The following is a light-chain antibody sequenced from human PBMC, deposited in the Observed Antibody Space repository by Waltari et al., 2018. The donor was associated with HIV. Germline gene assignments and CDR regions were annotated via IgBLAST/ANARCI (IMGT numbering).Light chain of an antibody. CDR1: QSLLNSNGFNY. Sequence: DIVMTQSPLSLPVTPGEPASISCRSSQSLLNSNGFNYLDWYLQKPGQSPRLLIYLADRAPGVPDRFSGSGSGTDFTLKISRVEAEDVGVYYCMQALQTPLITFGQGTRLEIK. CDR3: MQALQTPLIT. CDR2: LA. V-gene: IGKV2-28*01. J-gene: IGKJ5*01.